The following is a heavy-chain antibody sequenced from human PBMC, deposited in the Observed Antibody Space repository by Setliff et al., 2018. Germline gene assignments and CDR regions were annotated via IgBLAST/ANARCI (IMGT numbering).Heavy chain of an antibody. V-gene: IGHV4-4*08. CDR1: GGSISSYY. CDR3: ARARYSSGWYGGGGAFYYMDA. CDR2: IYTSGST. D-gene: IGHD6-19*01. Sequence: SETLSLTCTVSGGSISSYYWSWIRQPPWKGLEWIGYIYTSGSTNYNPSLKSRVTISLDTSKNQFSLKLTSVTAADTAVYYCARARYSSGWYGGGGAFYYMDAWGKGTTVTVSS. J-gene: IGHJ6*03.